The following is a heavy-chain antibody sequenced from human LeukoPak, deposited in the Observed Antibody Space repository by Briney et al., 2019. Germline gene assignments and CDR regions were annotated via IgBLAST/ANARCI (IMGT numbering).Heavy chain of an antibody. Sequence: PSETLSLTCAVYGGSFSGYYWSWIRQPPGKGLEWIGEINHSGSTNYNPSLKSRVTISVDTSKNQFSLKLSPVTAADTAVYYCARGGYRLYDFWSGYYSYWGQGTLVTVSS. V-gene: IGHV4-34*01. CDR2: INHSGST. J-gene: IGHJ4*02. CDR1: GGSFSGYY. D-gene: IGHD3-3*01. CDR3: ARGGYRLYDFWSGYYSY.